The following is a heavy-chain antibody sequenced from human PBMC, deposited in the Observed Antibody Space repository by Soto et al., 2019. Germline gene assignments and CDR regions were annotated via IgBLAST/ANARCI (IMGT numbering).Heavy chain of an antibody. J-gene: IGHJ6*02. CDR3: ARLGPQSGIAARPNYYYYGMDV. CDR2: IWYDGSNK. V-gene: IGHV3-33*01. CDR1: GFTFSSYG. Sequence: QVQLVESGGGVVQPGRSLRLSCAASGFTFSSYGMHWVRQAPGKGLEWVAVIWYDGSNKYYADSVKGRFTISRDNSKNTLYLQMNSLRAEDTAVYYCARLGPQSGIAARPNYYYYGMDVWGQGTTVTVSS. D-gene: IGHD6-6*01.